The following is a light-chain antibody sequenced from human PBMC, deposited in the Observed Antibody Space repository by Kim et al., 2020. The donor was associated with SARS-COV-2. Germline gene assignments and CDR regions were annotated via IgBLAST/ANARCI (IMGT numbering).Light chain of an antibody. Sequence: SPGERATLSCRASQSVGNNYLAWYQQKPAQTPPLLIYNASRRVTGIPDRFSGSGSGTDFTLTVSGLEPEDFAVYYCQQHAYAPLAFGGGTKVDIK. CDR1: QSVGNNY. V-gene: IGKV3-20*01. CDR3: QQHAYAPLA. CDR2: NAS. J-gene: IGKJ4*01.